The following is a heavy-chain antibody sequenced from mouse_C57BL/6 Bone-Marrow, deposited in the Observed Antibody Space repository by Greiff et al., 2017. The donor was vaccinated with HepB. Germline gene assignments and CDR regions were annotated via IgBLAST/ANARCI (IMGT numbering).Heavy chain of an antibody. Sequence: EVQRVKSGGGLVQPGGSMKLSCAASGFTFSDAWMDWVRQSPEKGLEWVAEIRNKANNHATYYAESVKGRFTISRDDSKSSVYLQMNSLRAEDTGIYYCTRRLTGTYFDVWGTGTTVTVSS. V-gene: IGHV6-6*01. CDR1: GFTFSDAW. D-gene: IGHD4-1*01. J-gene: IGHJ1*03. CDR3: TRRLTGTYFDV. CDR2: IRNKANNHAT.